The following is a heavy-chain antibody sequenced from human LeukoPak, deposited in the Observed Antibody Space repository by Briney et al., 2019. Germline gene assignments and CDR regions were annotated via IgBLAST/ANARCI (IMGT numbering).Heavy chain of an antibody. CDR2: IKKDGSEK. CDR1: GFTFSSHW. V-gene: IGHV3-7*03. J-gene: IGHJ4*02. Sequence: GGSLRLSCAASGFTFSSHWMSWVRQAPGKGLEWVANIKKDGSEKYYVDAVKGRFTISRDNAKTSLYLQMNSLRAEDTAVYFCARGGVDYYGSGTYYLMYYFDYWGQGALVTVSS. D-gene: IGHD3-10*01. CDR3: ARGGVDYYGSGTYYLMYYFDY.